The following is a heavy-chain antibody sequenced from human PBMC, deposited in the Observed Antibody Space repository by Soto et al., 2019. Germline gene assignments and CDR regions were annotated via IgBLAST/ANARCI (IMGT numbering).Heavy chain of an antibody. V-gene: IGHV3-30*18. CDR3: AKASVLLWFGESRGMDL. J-gene: IGHJ6*02. D-gene: IGHD3-10*01. CDR2: ISYDGSNK. Sequence: QVQLVESGGGVVQPGRSLRLSCAASGFTFSSYGMHWVRQAPGKGLEWVAVISYDGSNKYYADSVKGRFTISRDNSKNTLYLQMNSLRAEDTAVYYCAKASVLLWFGESRGMDLWGQGTTVTVSS. CDR1: GFTFSSYG.